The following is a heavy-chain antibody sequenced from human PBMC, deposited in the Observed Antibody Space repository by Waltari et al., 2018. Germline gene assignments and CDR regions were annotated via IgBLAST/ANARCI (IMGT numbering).Heavy chain of an antibody. V-gene: IGHV4-39*07. CDR3: ARIDSSYYGMDV. CDR2: IYYSGST. Sequence: QLQLQESGPGLVKPSETLSLTCTVSGGSISSSRYYWGWLRQAPGKGLEWIGIIYYSGSTYYNPSLKSRVTISVDTSKNQFSLKLSSVTAADTAVYYCARIDSSYYGMDVWGQGTTVTVSS. CDR1: GGSISSSRYY. J-gene: IGHJ6*02. D-gene: IGHD6-13*01.